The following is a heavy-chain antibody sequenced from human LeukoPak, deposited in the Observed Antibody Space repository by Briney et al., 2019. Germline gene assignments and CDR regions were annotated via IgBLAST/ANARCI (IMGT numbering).Heavy chain of an antibody. CDR1: TSR. V-gene: IGHV1-18*01. D-gene: IGHD3-22*01. J-gene: IGHJ5*01. CDR3: ARDLWNFYDDSGYNRDFDS. CDR2: IGTYGGDT. Sequence: ASVKVSCKATSRISWVRQAPGQGQEWVGWIGTYGGDTYYAQKFQGRITVTTDTSTSTVYMELRNLRSDDTAVYYCARDLWNFYDDSGYNRDFDSWGQGTLVTVSS.